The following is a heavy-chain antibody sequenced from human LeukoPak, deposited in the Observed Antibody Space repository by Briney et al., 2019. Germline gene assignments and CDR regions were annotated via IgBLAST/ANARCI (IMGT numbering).Heavy chain of an antibody. CDR1: GFTFSSYW. CDR3: ARALGRMAAAGPPEGY. Sequence: GGSLRLSCAASGFTFSSYWMNWARQAPGKGLEWVASINHNGNVNYYVDSVKGRFTIFRDNAKNSLYLQMNSLRAEDTAVYYCARALGRMAAAGPPEGYWGQGTLVTVSS. V-gene: IGHV3-7*01. D-gene: IGHD6-13*01. J-gene: IGHJ4*02. CDR2: INHNGNVN.